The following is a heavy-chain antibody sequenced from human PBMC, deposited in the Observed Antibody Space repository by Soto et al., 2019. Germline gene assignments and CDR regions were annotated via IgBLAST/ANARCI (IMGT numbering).Heavy chain of an antibody. CDR1: GGTFNTHT. CDR3: ATSYGSGSSHFAS. Sequence: QVHLVQFGAEVREPGSSVKVSCTASGGTFNTHTISWVRQAPGLGLEWMGRIIPMLGMSNSPQKFQGRVSITADKSTSTVYMALTRLTADDTAVYYCATSYGSGSSHFASWGQGTLVTVSS. V-gene: IGHV1-69*02. J-gene: IGHJ4*02. CDR2: IIPMLGMS. D-gene: IGHD3-10*01.